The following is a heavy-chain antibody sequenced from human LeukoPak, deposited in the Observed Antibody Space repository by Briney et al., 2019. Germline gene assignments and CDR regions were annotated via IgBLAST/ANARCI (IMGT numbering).Heavy chain of an antibody. CDR3: AKDLGSICSGGSCYSGYFDY. CDR1: GFTFSSYG. J-gene: IGHJ4*02. D-gene: IGHD2-15*01. CDR2: IRYDGSNK. Sequence: GGSLRLSCAASGFTFSSYGMHWVRHAPGKGLELVAFIRYDGSNKYYADSVKGRFTISRDNSKNTLYLQMNSLRAEDTAVYYCAKDLGSICSGGSCYSGYFDYWGQGTLVTVSS. V-gene: IGHV3-30*02.